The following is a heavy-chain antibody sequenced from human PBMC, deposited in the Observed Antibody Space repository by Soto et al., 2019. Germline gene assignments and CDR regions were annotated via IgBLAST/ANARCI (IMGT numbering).Heavy chain of an antibody. V-gene: IGHV3-23*01. CDR2: ISGSGDNT. Sequence: PGWSLRLSCASSVFSFDDYAMTWVRQATGKGLEWVPAISGSGDNTYYADSVKGRFTISRDNSRNTLYLQLNTLRAEDTALYYCAKGYYSGYDLAYFDYWGQGTLVTVSS. CDR1: VFSFDDYA. D-gene: IGHD5-12*01. CDR3: AKGYYSGYDLAYFDY. J-gene: IGHJ4*02.